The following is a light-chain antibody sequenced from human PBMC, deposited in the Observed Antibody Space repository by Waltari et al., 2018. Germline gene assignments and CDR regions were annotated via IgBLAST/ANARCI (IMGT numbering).Light chain of an antibody. Sequence: SSEVTQDPHVSVALGQTVTIPCRGDSFRRYYARWYRQRPGQAPVLVLYCQERPSGIPDRFSGSTSGDTAYLTITGAQAGDEADYYCLSRDTPSTRVFGGGTRLTVV. V-gene: IGLV3-19*01. J-gene: IGLJ3*02. CDR2: CQE. CDR1: SFRRYY. CDR3: LSRDTPSTRV.